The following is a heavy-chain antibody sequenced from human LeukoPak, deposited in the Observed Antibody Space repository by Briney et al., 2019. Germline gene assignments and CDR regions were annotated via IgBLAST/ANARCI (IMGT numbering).Heavy chain of an antibody. CDR3: AKGADGSDYYFFDY. Sequence: GGSLRLSCAASGFSFYNYAVNWVRQAPGTGLEWFSVIGGSGGGTYYADSVKGRFTIFRDSSKNTLYLQMNNLRAEDTAVYYCAKGADGSDYYFFDYWGQGALVTVSS. CDR1: GFSFYNYA. CDR2: IGGSGGGT. V-gene: IGHV3-23*01. J-gene: IGHJ4*02. D-gene: IGHD3-22*01.